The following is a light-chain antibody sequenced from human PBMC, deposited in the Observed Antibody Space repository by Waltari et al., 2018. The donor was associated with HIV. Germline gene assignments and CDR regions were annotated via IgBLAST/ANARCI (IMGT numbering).Light chain of an antibody. CDR2: EVS. Sequence: QSALTQPASVSGSPGQAIPISCTGTSSDVGSYNLVSWYHKHPGKAPKLMIYEVSKWPSGVSNRFSGSKSGNTASLTISVLQADDEADYYCCSYAGSSTYVFGTGTKFTVL. V-gene: IGLV2-23*02. CDR1: SSDVGSYNL. J-gene: IGLJ1*01. CDR3: CSYAGSSTYV.